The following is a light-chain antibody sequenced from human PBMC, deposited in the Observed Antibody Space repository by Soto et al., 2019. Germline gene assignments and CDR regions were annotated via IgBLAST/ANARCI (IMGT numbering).Light chain of an antibody. CDR1: QSISTY. V-gene: IGKV1-39*01. J-gene: IGKJ4*01. CDR3: QQSYSTPIT. CDR2: GAS. Sequence: DIQMTQSPSSLSASVGDRVTITCRASQSISTYLNWYQQKPGKAPKLLIFGASSVQSGVPSRFSGSGSGTDFTLTISSLQPEDFATYYCQQSYSTPITFGGGTKVDIK.